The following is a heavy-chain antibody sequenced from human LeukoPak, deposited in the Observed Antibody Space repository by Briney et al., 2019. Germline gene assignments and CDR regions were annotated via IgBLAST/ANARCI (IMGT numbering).Heavy chain of an antibody. CDR3: AESSSSLEGGAFDS. J-gene: IGHJ3*02. CDR2: ISWNNGSI. D-gene: IGHD6-13*01. Sequence: GGSLRLSCAASGFTFYDYAMHWVRQAPGKGLEWVSGISWNNGSIGYADSVKGRFTISRDNAKNSLYLQMNSLRAEDTALYYRAESSSSLEGGAFDSWRQGTMVTVSS. V-gene: IGHV3-9*01. CDR1: GFTFYDYA.